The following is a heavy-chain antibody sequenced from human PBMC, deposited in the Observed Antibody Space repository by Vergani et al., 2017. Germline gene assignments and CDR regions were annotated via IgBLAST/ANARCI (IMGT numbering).Heavy chain of an antibody. J-gene: IGHJ4*02. CDR3: ARSHMGIAAAGGFDY. V-gene: IGHV1-18*01. CDR2: ISAYNGNT. D-gene: IGHD6-13*01. Sequence: QVQLVQSGAEVKKPGSSVKVSCKASGDTFSSYAISWVRQAPGQGLEWMGWISAYNGNTNYAQKLQGRVTMTTDTSTSTAYMELRSLRSDDTAVYYCARSHMGIAAAGGFDYWGQGTLVTVSS. CDR1: GDTFSSYA.